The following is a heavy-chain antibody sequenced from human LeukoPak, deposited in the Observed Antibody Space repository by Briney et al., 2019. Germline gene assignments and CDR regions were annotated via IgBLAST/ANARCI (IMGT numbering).Heavy chain of an antibody. CDR1: GYTFTSYG. J-gene: IGHJ4*02. CDR3: ARVYCSGGSCYSSFGGYFDY. D-gene: IGHD2-15*01. CDR2: ISAYNGNT. Sequence: ASVKVSCKASGYTFTSYGISWVRQAPGQGLEWMGRISAYNGNTNYAQKLQGRVTMTTDTSTSTAYMELRSLRSDDTAVYYCARVYCSGGSCYSSFGGYFDYWGQGTLVTVSS. V-gene: IGHV1-18*01.